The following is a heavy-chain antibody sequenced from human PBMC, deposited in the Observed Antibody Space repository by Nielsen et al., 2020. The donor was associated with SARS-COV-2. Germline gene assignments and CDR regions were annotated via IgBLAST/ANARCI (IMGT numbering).Heavy chain of an antibody. CDR3: AREGDCSGGSCYSGD. J-gene: IGHJ4*02. CDR2: ISGSGGST. V-gene: IGHV3-23*01. Sequence: GGSLRLSCAASGFTFSSYAMSWVRQAPGKGLEWVSAISGSGGSTYYADSVKGRFTISRDNSKNTLYLQMNNLRAEDTAVYYCAREGDCSGGSCYSGDWGQGTLVTVSS. CDR1: GFTFSSYA. D-gene: IGHD2-15*01.